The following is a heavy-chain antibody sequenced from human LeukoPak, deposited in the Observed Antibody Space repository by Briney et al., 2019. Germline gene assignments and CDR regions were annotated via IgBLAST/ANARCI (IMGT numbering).Heavy chain of an antibody. D-gene: IGHD4-23*01. V-gene: IGHV3-11*01. Sequence: GGSLRLSCAASGFTFSDYHMSWIRQVPGKGLEWVSYISSSGGTISYADSVKGRFTISRDNAKNSLYLQMNSLRAEDTAVYYCAKAPTSTVVAYYYYMDVWGKGTTVTVSS. CDR1: GFTFSDYH. CDR3: AKAPTSTVVAYYYYMDV. CDR2: ISSSGGTI. J-gene: IGHJ6*03.